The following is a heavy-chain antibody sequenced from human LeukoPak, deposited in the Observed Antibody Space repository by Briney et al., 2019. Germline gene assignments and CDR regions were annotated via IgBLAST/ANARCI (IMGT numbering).Heavy chain of an antibody. Sequence: PGGSLRLSCAASGFTVSSNYMSWVRQAPGKGLEWVSVIYSGGSTYYADSVKGRFTISRDNSKNTLYLQMNSLRAEDTAVYYCAKIPLRFLAVAGLYYFDYWGQGTLVTVSS. V-gene: IGHV3-66*01. CDR2: IYSGGST. CDR3: AKIPLRFLAVAGLYYFDY. D-gene: IGHD6-19*01. CDR1: GFTVSSNY. J-gene: IGHJ4*02.